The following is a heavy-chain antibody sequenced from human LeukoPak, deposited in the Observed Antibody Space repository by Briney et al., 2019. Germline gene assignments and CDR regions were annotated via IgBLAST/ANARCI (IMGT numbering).Heavy chain of an antibody. V-gene: IGHV3-30*03. CDR3: ASIAASGNYFDY. Sequence: GGSLRLSCAASGFTFSSYGMHWVRQAPGKGLEWVAVISYDGSNKYYADSVMGRFTISRDNSKNTLYLHMNNLRAEDTAVYCCASIAASGNYFDYWGQGTLVTVSS. CDR2: ISYDGSNK. J-gene: IGHJ4*02. D-gene: IGHD6-13*01. CDR1: GFTFSSYG.